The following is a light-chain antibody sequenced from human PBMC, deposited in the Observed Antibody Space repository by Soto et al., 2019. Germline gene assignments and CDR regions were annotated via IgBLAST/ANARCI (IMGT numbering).Light chain of an antibody. CDR1: SSNIGAGYD. J-gene: IGLJ2*01. CDR3: QSYDSSLSGSV. Sequence: QSVLTQPPSVSGAPGQRVTISCTGSSSNIGAGYDVHWYQQLPGTAPKLLIHGNSNRPSGVPDRFSGSKFGTSASLAITGLQAEDEADYYCQSYDSSLSGSVFGEGTKHTVL. CDR2: GNS. V-gene: IGLV1-40*01.